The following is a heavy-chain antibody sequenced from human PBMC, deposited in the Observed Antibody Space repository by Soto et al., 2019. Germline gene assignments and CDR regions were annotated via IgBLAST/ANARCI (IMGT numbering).Heavy chain of an antibody. V-gene: IGHV4-30-2*01. D-gene: IGHD3-22*01. Sequence: PSETLSLTCAVSGGSISSGDYSWSWIRQPPGKGLERIGYIYHRGSTYYNPSLKSRVTMSVDRSKNQFSLKLSSVTAADTAVYYCARAPSHYYDSSGYPDYWGQGTLVTVSS. CDR3: ARAPSHYYDSSGYPDY. CDR1: GGSISSGDYS. CDR2: IYHRGST. J-gene: IGHJ4*02.